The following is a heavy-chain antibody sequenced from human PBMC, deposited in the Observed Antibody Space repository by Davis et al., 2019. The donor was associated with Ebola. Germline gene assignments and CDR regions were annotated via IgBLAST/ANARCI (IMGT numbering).Heavy chain of an antibody. J-gene: IGHJ6*02. Sequence: ASVKVSCKASGYTFTGYYMHWVRQAPGQGLEWMGWINPNSGGTNYAQKFQGRVTMTRDTSISTAYMELSRLRSDDTAVYYCARDQWGFRTVTTYRYGMDVWGQGTTVTVSS. CDR3: ARDQWGFRTVTTYRYGMDV. CDR2: INPNSGGT. D-gene: IGHD4-17*01. CDR1: GYTFTGYY. V-gene: IGHV1-2*02.